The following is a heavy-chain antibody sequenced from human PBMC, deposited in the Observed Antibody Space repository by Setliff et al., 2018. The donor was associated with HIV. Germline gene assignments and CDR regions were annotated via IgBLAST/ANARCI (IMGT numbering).Heavy chain of an antibody. CDR2: IKTDSGSP. V-gene: IGHV7-4-1*02. CDR3: ARALYGDYGGDLNWLDP. D-gene: IGHD4-17*01. J-gene: IGHJ5*02. CDR1: GYTFSSRG. Sequence: GASVKVSCKASGYTFSSRGITWVRQVPGQGLEWMGWIKTDSGSPTYAQDFTGRFVFSVDTSVTTAYLQISSLKAEDTAVYYCARALYGDYGGDLNWLDPWGQGTLVTVSS.